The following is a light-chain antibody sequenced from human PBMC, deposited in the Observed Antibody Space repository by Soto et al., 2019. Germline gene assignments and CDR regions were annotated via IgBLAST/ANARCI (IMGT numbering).Light chain of an antibody. Sequence: EIVLTQSPGTLSLSPGERAILSCRASQSISGTDLAWYQQKPGQAPRLLIHNASSRSTGVPDRFSSSGSGTDFTLTISRLEPEDFAVYYCQQYGSSSGTFGQGTKVEIK. CDR2: NAS. V-gene: IGKV3-20*01. CDR3: QQYGSSSGT. CDR1: QSISGTD. J-gene: IGKJ1*01.